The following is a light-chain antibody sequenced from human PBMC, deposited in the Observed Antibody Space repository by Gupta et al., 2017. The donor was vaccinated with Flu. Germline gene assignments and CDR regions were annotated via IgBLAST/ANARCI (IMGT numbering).Light chain of an antibody. Sequence: QSAPTQPRSVSGSPGQSVSISCTGTNNDVGGSNLVSWYEPLPGNAPILILYDVTERPSGVPVRFSGSKSGNTASLPISGLQADDEADYYCSSHAGRVTWVFGTGTTVTVL. CDR1: NNDVGGSNL. J-gene: IGLJ1*01. CDR3: SSHAGRVTWV. CDR2: DVT. V-gene: IGLV2-11*01.